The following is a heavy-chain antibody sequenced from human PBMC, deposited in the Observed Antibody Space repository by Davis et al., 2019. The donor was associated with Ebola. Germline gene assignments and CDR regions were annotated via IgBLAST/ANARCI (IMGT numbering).Heavy chain of an antibody. CDR2: ISSDSSYI. CDR3: AKQGYCSGGSCYRNFDY. CDR1: EFTFSIYT. D-gene: IGHD2-15*01. J-gene: IGHJ4*02. V-gene: IGHV3-21*01. Sequence: GGSLRLSCAASEFTFSIYTMNWVRQAPGKGLEWVSSISSDSSYIYYADSVKGRFTASRDNAKNSLYLQMNSLRAEDTAVYYCAKQGYCSGGSCYRNFDYWGQGTLVTVSS.